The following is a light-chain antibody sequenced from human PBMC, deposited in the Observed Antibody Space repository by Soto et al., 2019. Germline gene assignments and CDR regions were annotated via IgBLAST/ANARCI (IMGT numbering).Light chain of an antibody. J-gene: IGKJ4*01. CDR1: QSVSTY. V-gene: IGKV3-11*01. CDR3: QHRSAGSPST. Sequence: EIVLTQSPATLSLSPGERATLSCRASQSVSTYFAWYQQKPGQAPRLLIYDASNRATGIPVRVSGSGSAPYFTLTIIVVEAEDFAACYCQHRSAGSPSTFGEGTKVESK. CDR2: DAS.